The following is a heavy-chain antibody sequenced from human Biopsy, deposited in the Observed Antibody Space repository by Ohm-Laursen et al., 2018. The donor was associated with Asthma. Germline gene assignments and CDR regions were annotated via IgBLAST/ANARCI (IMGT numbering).Heavy chain of an antibody. Sequence: SLRLSCTASGFTFSSCAMSWVRQAPGKGLEWVSAISGSGGSTYYADSVKGRFTISRDNSKNTLYLQMNSLRAEDTAVYYCAKDTEGRYDFWSGLSYNYYGMDVWGQGTTVTVSS. D-gene: IGHD3-3*01. CDR1: GFTFSSCA. CDR2: ISGSGGST. V-gene: IGHV3-23*01. J-gene: IGHJ6*02. CDR3: AKDTEGRYDFWSGLSYNYYGMDV.